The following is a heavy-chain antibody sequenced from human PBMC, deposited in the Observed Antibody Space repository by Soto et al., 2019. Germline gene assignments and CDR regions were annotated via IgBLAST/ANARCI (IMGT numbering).Heavy chain of an antibody. V-gene: IGHV1-18*01. J-gene: IGHJ5*02. CDR2: IGAYNGNT. D-gene: IGHD6-19*01. Sequence: ASVKVSCKASGYTFTSYGISWVRQAPGQGLEWMGWIGAYNGNTNYAQKLQGRVTMTTDTSTSTAYMELRSLRSDDTAVYYCARDLAVAGIYWFDPWGQGTLVTVSS. CDR1: GYTFTSYG. CDR3: ARDLAVAGIYWFDP.